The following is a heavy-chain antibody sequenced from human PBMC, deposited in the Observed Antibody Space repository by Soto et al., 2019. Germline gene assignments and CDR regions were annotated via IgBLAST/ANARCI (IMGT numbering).Heavy chain of an antibody. D-gene: IGHD3-10*01. CDR3: AAYYGSGSYYNYYYYGMDV. V-gene: IGHV5-51*01. CDR1: GYSFTGYW. Sequence: GESLKISCKGSGYSFTGYWIGWVRQMPGKGLEWMGIIYPGDSDTRYSPSFQGQVTISADKSISTAYLQWSSLKASDTAMYYCAAYYGSGSYYNYYYYGMDVWGQGTTVTVSS. J-gene: IGHJ6*02. CDR2: IYPGDSDT.